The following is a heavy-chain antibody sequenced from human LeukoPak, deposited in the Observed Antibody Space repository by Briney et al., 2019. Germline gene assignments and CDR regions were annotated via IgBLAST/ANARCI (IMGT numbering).Heavy chain of an antibody. CDR1: GFPFSSYS. CDR2: IKPDGTTK. D-gene: IGHD6-13*01. CDR3: ARSIPYGTTWYGRSDY. V-gene: IGHV3-7*03. Sequence: PGGSLRLSCAASGFPFSSYSMTWVRQAPGKGLEWVANIKPDGTTKFYVDSVKGRFTISRDNALNSLYLQMNSLRAEDTAIYYCARSIPYGTTWYGRSDYWGQGIPVTVSS. J-gene: IGHJ4*02.